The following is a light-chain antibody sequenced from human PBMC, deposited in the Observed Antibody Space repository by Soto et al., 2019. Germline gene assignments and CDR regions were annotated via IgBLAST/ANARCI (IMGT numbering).Light chain of an antibody. V-gene: IGKV3-15*01. J-gene: IGKJ1*01. CDR1: QSVSRN. Sequence: EIVVTQSPSTLSLSPGARATLACRASQSVSRNLAWYQQKPSQAPRLLXYGASTRVTGIPARFSGSGSGTEFTLTISSLQSEDFAVYYCQQYNNWPPVTFGQGTKVDIK. CDR3: QQYNNWPPVT. CDR2: GAS.